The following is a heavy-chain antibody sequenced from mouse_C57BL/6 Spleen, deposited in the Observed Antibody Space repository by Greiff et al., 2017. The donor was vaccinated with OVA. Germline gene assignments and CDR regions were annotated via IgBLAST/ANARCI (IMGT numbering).Heavy chain of an antibody. CDR3: ARQNYGSWYFDV. CDR2: ISNLAYSI. Sequence: EVQVVESGGGLVQPGGSLKLSCAASGFTYSDYGMAWVRQAPRKGPEWVAFISNLAYSIYYADTVTGRFTISRENAKNTLYLEMSSLRSEDTAMYYCARQNYGSWYFDVWGTGTTVTVSS. J-gene: IGHJ1*03. D-gene: IGHD1-1*01. V-gene: IGHV5-15*01. CDR1: GFTYSDYG.